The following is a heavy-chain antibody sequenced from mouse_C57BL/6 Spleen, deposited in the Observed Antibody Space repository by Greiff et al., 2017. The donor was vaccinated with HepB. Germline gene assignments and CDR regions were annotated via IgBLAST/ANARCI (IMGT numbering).Heavy chain of an antibody. J-gene: IGHJ4*01. CDR1: GYTFTSYW. CDR2: IHPNSGST. V-gene: IGHV1-64*01. Sequence: QVQLQQPGAELVKPGASVKLSCKASGYTFTSYWMHWVKQRPGQGLEWIGMIHPNSGSTNYNEKFKSKATLTVDKSSSTAYMQLSSLTSEDSAVYYWARGHYYGRSYGYYAMDYWGQGTSVTVSS. D-gene: IGHD1-1*01. CDR3: ARGHYYGRSYGYYAMDY.